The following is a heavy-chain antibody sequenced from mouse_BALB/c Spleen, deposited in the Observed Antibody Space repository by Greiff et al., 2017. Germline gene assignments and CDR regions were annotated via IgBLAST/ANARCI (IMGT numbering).Heavy chain of an antibody. D-gene: IGHD2-4*01. CDR1: GFTFSSYG. Sequence: EVKLMESGGGLVQPGGSLKLSCAASGFTFSSYGMSWVRQTPDKRLELVATINSNGGSTYYPDSVKGRFTISRDNAKNTLYLQMSSLKSEDTAMYYCARATYDYVGYFDVWGAGTTVTVSA. V-gene: IGHV5-6-3*01. J-gene: IGHJ1*01. CDR2: INSNGGST. CDR3: ARATYDYVGYFDV.